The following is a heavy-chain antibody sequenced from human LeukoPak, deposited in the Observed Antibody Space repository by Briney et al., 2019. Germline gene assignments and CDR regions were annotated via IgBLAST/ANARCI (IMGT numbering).Heavy chain of an antibody. V-gene: IGHV4-59*01. CDR3: AWGYRGWYYYFDY. D-gene: IGHD6-19*01. CDR1: GGSISSYY. J-gene: IGHJ4*02. CDR2: IYYSGST. Sequence: SETLSLTCTVSGGSISSYYWSWIRQPPGKGLEWIGYIYYSGSTNYNPSLKSRVTISVDTSKNQFSLKLSSVTAADTAVYYCAWGYRGWYYYFDYWGQGTLVTVSS.